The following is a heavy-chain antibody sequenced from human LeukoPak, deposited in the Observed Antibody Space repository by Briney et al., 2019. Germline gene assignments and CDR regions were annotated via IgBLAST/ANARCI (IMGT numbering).Heavy chain of an antibody. D-gene: IGHD6-13*01. V-gene: IGHV4-59*08. CDR3: ARHWSWQQLPSFDP. Sequence: SETLSLTCTVSGGSISSYYWSWVRQPPGKGLEWVGYIYYSGSTNYNPCLRSRVTISVNTSREQFSLKLSSVTAADTAVYYGARHWSWQQLPSFDPWGQGTLVTVSS. J-gene: IGHJ5*02. CDR2: IYYSGST. CDR1: GGSISSYY.